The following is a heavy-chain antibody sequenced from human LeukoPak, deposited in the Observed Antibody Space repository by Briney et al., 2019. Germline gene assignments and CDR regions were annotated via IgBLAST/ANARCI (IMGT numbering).Heavy chain of an antibody. Sequence: GGSLRLSCAASGFTFSSYWMSWVRQAPGKGLEWVANIKQDGSEKYYVDSVKGRFTIYRDNAKNSLYLQMNSLRAEDTAVYYCARARGGSSSWYYYYMDVWGKGTTVTVSS. V-gene: IGHV3-7*01. CDR1: GFTFSSYW. J-gene: IGHJ6*03. D-gene: IGHD6-13*01. CDR2: IKQDGSEK. CDR3: ARARGGSSSWYYYYMDV.